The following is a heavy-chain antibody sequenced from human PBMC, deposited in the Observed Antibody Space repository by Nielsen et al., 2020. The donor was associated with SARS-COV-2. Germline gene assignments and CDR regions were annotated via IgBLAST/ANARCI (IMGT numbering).Heavy chain of an antibody. D-gene: IGHD4-17*01. CDR2: INAGNGNT. Sequence: WVRQAPGQRLEWMGWINAGNGNTKYSQKFQGRVTITRDTSASTAYMELSSLRSEDTAVYYCARDRDYGDYVKSMDAWGQGTTVTVSS. J-gene: IGHJ6*02. CDR3: ARDRDYGDYVKSMDA. V-gene: IGHV1-3*01.